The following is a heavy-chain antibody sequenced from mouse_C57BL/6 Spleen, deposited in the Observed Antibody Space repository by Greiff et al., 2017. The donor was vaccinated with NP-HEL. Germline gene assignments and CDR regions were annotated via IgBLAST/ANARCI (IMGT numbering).Heavy chain of an antibody. D-gene: IGHD1-1*01. Sequence: VQLQQSGPELVKPGASVKISCKASGYAFSSSWMNWVKQRPGKGLEWIGRIYPGDGDTNYNGKFKGKATLTADKSSSTAYMQLSSLTSEDSAVYFCACITTAFAYWGQGTLVTVSA. J-gene: IGHJ3*01. CDR3: ACITTAFAY. V-gene: IGHV1-82*01. CDR1: GYAFSSSW. CDR2: IYPGDGDT.